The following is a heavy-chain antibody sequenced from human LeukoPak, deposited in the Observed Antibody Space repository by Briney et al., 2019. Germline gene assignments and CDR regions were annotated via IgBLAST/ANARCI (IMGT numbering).Heavy chain of an antibody. Sequence: GASVKVSCKASGYTFSSYAMHWVRQAPGQRLEWMGWINAGNGATKYSQSFQGRVTITRDTSASTAYMELNSLRSEDTAVYYCARNRHYYDSSGYYYDYFGYWGQGALVTVSS. CDR2: INAGNGAT. CDR3: ARNRHYYDSSGYYYDYFGY. J-gene: IGHJ4*02. V-gene: IGHV1-3*01. CDR1: GYTFSSYA. D-gene: IGHD3-22*01.